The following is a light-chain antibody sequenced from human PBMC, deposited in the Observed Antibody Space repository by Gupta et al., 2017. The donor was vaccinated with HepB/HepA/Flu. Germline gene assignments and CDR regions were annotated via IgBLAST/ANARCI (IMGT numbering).Light chain of an antibody. V-gene: IGKV1-5*03. CDR1: QSITSW. J-gene: IGKJ1*01. Sequence: DIQMTQSPSTLSASVGDRVTITCRASQSITSWLAWYQQKSGKAPKLLIYKASSLQRGVPSRFSGSGSGTEFTLTISSLQPDDFATYHCQQYNSYPWTFGQGTKVEIK. CDR3: QQYNSYPWT. CDR2: KAS.